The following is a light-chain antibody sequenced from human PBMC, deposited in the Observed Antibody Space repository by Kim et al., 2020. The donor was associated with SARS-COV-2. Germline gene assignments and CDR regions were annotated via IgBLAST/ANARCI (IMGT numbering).Light chain of an antibody. CDR2: GAS. CDR1: QSVSSSY. V-gene: IGKV3-20*01. J-gene: IGKJ2*02. Sequence: EIVLTQSPGTLSLSPGERATLSCRASQSVSSSYLAWYQQKPGQAPRLLIYGASSRATGIPDRFSGSGSGTDFTLTISRLEPEDFAVYYCSVWGTFGQGTKLEI. CDR3: SVWGT.